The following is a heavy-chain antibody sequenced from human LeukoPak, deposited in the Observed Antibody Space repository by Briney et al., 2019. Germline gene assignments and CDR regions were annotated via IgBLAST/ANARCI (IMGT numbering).Heavy chain of an antibody. J-gene: IGHJ6*03. CDR1: GGTFSSYA. V-gene: IGHV1-69*05. CDR2: IIPIFGTA. CDR3: ARGPSGIGQSGGYYYMDV. D-gene: IGHD1-1*01. Sequence: GSSVKVSCKASGGTFSSYAISWVRQAPGQGLEWMGGIIPIFGTANYAQKFQGRVTITTDESTSTAYMELSSLGSEDTAVYYCARGPSGIGQSGGYYYMDVWGKGTTVTVSS.